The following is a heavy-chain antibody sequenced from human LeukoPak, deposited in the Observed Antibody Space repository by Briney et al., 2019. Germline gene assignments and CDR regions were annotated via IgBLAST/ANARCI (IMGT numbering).Heavy chain of an antibody. CDR3: VREMATITYAFDI. D-gene: IGHD5-24*01. CDR2: ISESGGTR. CDR1: GFTFSSYA. Sequence: PGGSLRLSCAASGFTFSSYALSWVRQAPGKGLEWVSAISESGGTRNYVDSVKGRFTISRDNSKNTLYLQMSSLRAEDTAVYYCVREMATITYAFDIWGQGTMVTVSS. V-gene: IGHV3-23*01. J-gene: IGHJ3*02.